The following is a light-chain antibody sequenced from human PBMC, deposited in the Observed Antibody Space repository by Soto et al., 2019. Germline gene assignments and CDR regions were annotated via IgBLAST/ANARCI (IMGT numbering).Light chain of an antibody. CDR1: TSNIGAGYD. J-gene: IGLJ1*01. Sequence: QSVLTQPPSVSGAPGQRVTISCTGSTSNIGAGYDVHWYQQLPGTAPKLLIYGNTNRPSGVPDRFSGSKSGNTASLTISGLQAEDEADYYCCSYAGSSVYVFGTGTKVTVL. V-gene: IGLV1-40*01. CDR2: GNT. CDR3: CSYAGSSVYV.